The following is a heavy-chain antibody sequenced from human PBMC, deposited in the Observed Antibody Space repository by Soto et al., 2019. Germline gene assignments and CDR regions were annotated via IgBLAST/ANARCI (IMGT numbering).Heavy chain of an antibody. J-gene: IGHJ5*01. Sequence: EMQLVESGGGLVQPGGSLRLSCEASGFSVNTFYMNWVRQSPARGLEWVSVIYTGDRTLYADSVRGRFTISRDNSKNTLYLQMNSLTAEDAGVYFCVTEFYYRFESWGQGSPVTVSS. CDR1: GFSVNTFY. CDR3: VTEFYYRFES. D-gene: IGHD2-8*01. CDR2: IYTGDRT. V-gene: IGHV3-66*01.